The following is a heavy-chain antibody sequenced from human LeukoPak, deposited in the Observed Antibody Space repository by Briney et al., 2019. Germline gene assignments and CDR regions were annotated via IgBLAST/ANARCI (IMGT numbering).Heavy chain of an antibody. J-gene: IGHJ4*02. CDR2: IKQDGSET. Sequence: GGSLGLSCAASRFTLGNYGISWVRQAPGKWLELVANIKQDGSETYYVDSVKGRFTISRDNAKNSLSLQMNSLRAEDTAVYYCARQRGSGCLDYWGQGTLVTVSS. D-gene: IGHD6-19*01. CDR3: ARQRGSGCLDY. V-gene: IGHV3-7*01. CDR1: RFTLGNYG.